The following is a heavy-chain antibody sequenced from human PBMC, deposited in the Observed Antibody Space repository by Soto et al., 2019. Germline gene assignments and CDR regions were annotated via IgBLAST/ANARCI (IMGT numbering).Heavy chain of an antibody. CDR3: ARGNLVPAYYYYYGMDV. Sequence: SETLSLTCTVSGGSISSGDYYWSWIRQPPGKGLEWIGYIYYSGSTYYNPSLKSRVTISVDTSKNQFSLKLSSVTAADTAVYYCARGNLVPAYYYYYGMDVWGQGTTVTVS. J-gene: IGHJ6*02. V-gene: IGHV4-30-4*01. CDR2: IYYSGST. CDR1: GGSISSGDYY. D-gene: IGHD2-2*01.